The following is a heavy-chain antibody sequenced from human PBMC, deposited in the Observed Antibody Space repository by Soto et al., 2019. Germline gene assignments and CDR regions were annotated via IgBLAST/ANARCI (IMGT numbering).Heavy chain of an antibody. CDR2: IYYSGST. V-gene: IGHV4-59*01. CDR3: ATGIAVAAPYYFDY. J-gene: IGHJ4*02. CDR1: GGSISSYY. Sequence: SETLSLTCTVSGGSISSYYWSWIRQPPGKGLEWIGYIYYSGSTNYNPSLKSRVTISVDTSKNQFSLKLSSVTAADTAVYYCATGIAVAAPYYFDYRGQGTLGTVS. D-gene: IGHD6-19*01.